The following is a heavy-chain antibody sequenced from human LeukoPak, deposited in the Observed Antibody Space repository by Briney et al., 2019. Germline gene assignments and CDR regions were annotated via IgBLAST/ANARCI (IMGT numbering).Heavy chain of an antibody. CDR3: AKDGTPSVAGDFDY. J-gene: IGHJ4*02. Sequence: GGSLRLSCAASGFTFSSYGMHWVRQAPGKGLEGVAVISYDGSNKYYADSVKGRFTISRDNSKNTLYLQMNSLTAEDTAVYYCAKDGTPSVAGDFDYWGQGTLVTVSS. CDR1: GFTFSSYG. CDR2: ISYDGSNK. V-gene: IGHV3-30*18. D-gene: IGHD6-19*01.